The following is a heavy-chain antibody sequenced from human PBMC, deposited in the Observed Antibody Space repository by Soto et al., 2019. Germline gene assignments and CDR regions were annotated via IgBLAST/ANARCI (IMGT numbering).Heavy chain of an antibody. V-gene: IGHV3-53*01. D-gene: IGHD5-18*01. CDR3: ARSGYSYGPFDY. Sequence: EVQLVESGGGLIQPGGSLRLSCAASGFTVSSTYMSWVRQAPGKGLEWVSVIYSGGSTYYADSVKSRFTISRDNSKNTLYLQMNSLRAADTAVYYCARSGYSYGPFDYWGQGTLVTVSS. CDR1: GFTVSSTY. J-gene: IGHJ4*02. CDR2: IYSGGST.